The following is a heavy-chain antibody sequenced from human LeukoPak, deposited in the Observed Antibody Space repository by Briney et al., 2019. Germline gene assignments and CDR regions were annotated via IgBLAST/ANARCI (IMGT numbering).Heavy chain of an antibody. D-gene: IGHD3-22*01. CDR1: GFTFSSYA. CDR2: ISGSGVST. CDR3: AKDLQDSSGYYYSYDY. V-gene: IGHV3-23*01. J-gene: IGHJ4*02. Sequence: GGSLRLSCAASGFTFSSYAMSWVRQAPGKGLEWVSGISGSGVSTYYADSVKGRFTISRDNSKNTLYLQMNSLRAEDTAVYYCAKDLQDSSGYYYSYDYWGQGTLVTVSS.